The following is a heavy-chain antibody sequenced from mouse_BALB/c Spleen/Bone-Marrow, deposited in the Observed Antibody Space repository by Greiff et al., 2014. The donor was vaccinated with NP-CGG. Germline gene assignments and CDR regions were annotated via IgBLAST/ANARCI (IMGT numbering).Heavy chain of an antibody. D-gene: IGHD1-1*01. V-gene: IGHV3-1*02. CDR1: GYSITSGYS. CDR3: ATYYYGSTYNFDY. CDR2: MHYSGST. J-gene: IGHJ2*01. Sequence: DVKLVESGPDLAKPSQSLSLTCTVTGYSITSGYSWHWIRQFPGNKLEWMVYMHYSGSTNYNPSLKSRISITRDTSKNQFFLQLNSVTPEDTATYYCATYYYGSTYNFDYWGQGTTLTVSS.